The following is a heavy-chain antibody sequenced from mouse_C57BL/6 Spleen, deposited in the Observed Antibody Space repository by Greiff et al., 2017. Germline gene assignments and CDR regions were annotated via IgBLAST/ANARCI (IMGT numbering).Heavy chain of an antibody. J-gene: IGHJ1*03. Sequence: QVHVKQPGAELVKPGASVKLSCKASGYTFTSYWMHWVKQRPGQGLEWIGMIHPNSGSTNYNEKFKSKATLTVDKSSSTAYMQLSSLTSEDSAVYYCAREGADYGVLVFDVWGTGTTVTVSS. CDR3: AREGADYGVLVFDV. CDR2: IHPNSGST. D-gene: IGHD2-4*01. V-gene: IGHV1-64*01. CDR1: GYTFTSYW.